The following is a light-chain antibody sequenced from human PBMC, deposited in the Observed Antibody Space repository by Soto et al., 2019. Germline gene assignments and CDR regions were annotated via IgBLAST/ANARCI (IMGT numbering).Light chain of an antibody. J-gene: IGKJ1*01. CDR3: QQYKNWPHT. V-gene: IGKV3-15*01. CDR1: QSVSDN. CDR2: GAS. Sequence: ETVMTQSPDTLSLSPGERATISCRASQSVSDNLAWYQQRPGQGPRLLIYGASTLDSGVPSRFSGSGSGPEFTLTISSLQSEDFAVYSCQQYKNWPHTFGQGTKVDI.